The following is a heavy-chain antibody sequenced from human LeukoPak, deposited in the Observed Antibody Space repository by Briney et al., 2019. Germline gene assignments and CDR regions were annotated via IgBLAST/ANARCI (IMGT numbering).Heavy chain of an antibody. CDR1: GFTFSNYG. Sequence: PGGSLRLSCPASGFTFSNYGMHWIRQAQGKGLDRVAFVRYDGSNENYADSVKGRFTISRDNSKKTLYLQMNSLIAEDTAVYYCAKGGGYNWNFVYFDYWGQGTLVTVSS. V-gene: IGHV3-30*02. CDR2: VRYDGSNE. J-gene: IGHJ4*02. D-gene: IGHD1-7*01. CDR3: AKGGGYNWNFVYFDY.